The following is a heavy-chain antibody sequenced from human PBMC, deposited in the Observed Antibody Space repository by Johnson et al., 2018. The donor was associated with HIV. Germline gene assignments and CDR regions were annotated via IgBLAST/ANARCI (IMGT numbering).Heavy chain of an antibody. V-gene: IGHV3-48*04. Sequence: VQLVESGGGLVQPGGSLRLSCAASGFTFSSYGMHWVRQAPGKGLEWVSYISSSGSTIYYADSVKGRFTISRDNAKNSLYLQMNSLRAEDTALHYCARARYGDLLNLDAFDIWGQGTMVTVSS. CDR1: GFTFSSYG. CDR2: ISSSGSTI. D-gene: IGHD4-17*01. CDR3: ARARYGDLLNLDAFDI. J-gene: IGHJ3*02.